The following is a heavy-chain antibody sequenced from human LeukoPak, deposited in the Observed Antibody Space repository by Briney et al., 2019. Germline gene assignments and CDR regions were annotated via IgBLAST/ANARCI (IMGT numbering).Heavy chain of an antibody. Sequence: GASVKVSCKASGGTFSSYAISWVRQAPGQGLEWMGGIIPIFGTANYAQRFQGRVTITADESTSTAYLELSSLRSEDTAVYYWARGVVQAAHLAPFVYWGQGTLVIVSS. J-gene: IGHJ4*02. CDR2: IIPIFGTA. V-gene: IGHV1-69*01. CDR1: GGTFSSYA. D-gene: IGHD2-2*01. CDR3: ARGVVQAAHLAPFVY.